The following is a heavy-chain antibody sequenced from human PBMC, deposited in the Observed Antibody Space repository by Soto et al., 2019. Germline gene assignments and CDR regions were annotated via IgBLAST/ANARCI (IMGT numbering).Heavy chain of an antibody. J-gene: IGHJ5*02. Sequence: QLQLRESGSGLVKPSQTLSLTCAVSGGSISSGGYCSSWIRQPPGKGLEWIGYIYHSGSTYYNPSLESRVTISVDRSKTQFSLKLSSVTAADTAVYYCARVPGPWGQGTLVTVSS. CDR3: ARVPGP. CDR2: IYHSGST. V-gene: IGHV4-30-2*01. CDR1: GGSISSGGYC.